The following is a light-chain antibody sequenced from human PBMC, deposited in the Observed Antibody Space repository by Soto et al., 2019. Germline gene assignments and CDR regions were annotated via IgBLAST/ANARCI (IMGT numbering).Light chain of an antibody. CDR1: STDVGGYNY. CDR2: DVS. J-gene: IGLJ1*01. CDR3: SSYTSSSTLV. V-gene: IGLV2-11*01. Sequence: QSALTQPRSVSGSPGQSVTISCTGTSTDVGGYNYVSWYQQHPGKVPKLMLYDVSKRPSGVPDRFSGSKSGNTASLTISGLQAEDEAEYYCSSYTSSSTLVFGTGTKLTVL.